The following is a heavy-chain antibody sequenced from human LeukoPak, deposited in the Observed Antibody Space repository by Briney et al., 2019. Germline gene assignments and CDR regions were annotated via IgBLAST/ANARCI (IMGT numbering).Heavy chain of an antibody. CDR3: ARGDRYDYVWGSFFGY. V-gene: IGHV4-31*03. CDR2: IYYSGST. J-gene: IGHJ4*02. Sequence: SETLSLTCTVSGGSISSGGYYWSWTRRHPGKGLEWIGYIYYSGSTYYNPSLKSRVTISVDTSKNQFSLKLSSVTAADTAVYYCARGDRYDYVWGSFFGYWGQGTLVTVSS. CDR1: GGSISSGGYY. D-gene: IGHD3-16*01.